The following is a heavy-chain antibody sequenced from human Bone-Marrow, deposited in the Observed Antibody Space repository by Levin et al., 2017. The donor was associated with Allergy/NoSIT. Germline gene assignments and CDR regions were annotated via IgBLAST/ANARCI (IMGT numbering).Heavy chain of an antibody. J-gene: IGHJ6*02. Sequence: AGGSLRLSCAASGFTFSSYAMHWVRQAPGKGLEWVAVISYDGSNKYYADSVKGRFTISRDNSKNTLYLQMNSLRAEDTAVYYCARMLVVVPAGIGYYYYYGMDVWGQGTTVTVSS. CDR3: ARMLVVVPAGIGYYYYYGMDV. CDR2: ISYDGSNK. V-gene: IGHV3-30*04. D-gene: IGHD2-2*01. CDR1: GFTFSSYA.